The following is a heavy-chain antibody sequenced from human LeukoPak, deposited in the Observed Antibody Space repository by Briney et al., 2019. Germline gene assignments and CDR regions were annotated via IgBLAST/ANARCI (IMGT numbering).Heavy chain of an antibody. CDR1: GGSFSGYY. J-gene: IGHJ4*02. CDR3: ARRGDYYDSSGYDY. V-gene: IGHV4-59*08. D-gene: IGHD3-22*01. Sequence: SETLSLTCAVYGGSFSGYYWSWIRQPPGKGLEWIGYIYYSGSTNYNPSLKSRVTISVDTSKNQFSLKLSSVTAADTAVYYCARRGDYYDSSGYDYWGQGTLVTVSS. CDR2: IYYSGST.